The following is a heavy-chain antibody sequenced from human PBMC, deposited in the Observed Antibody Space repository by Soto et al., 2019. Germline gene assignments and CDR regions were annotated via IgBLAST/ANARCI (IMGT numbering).Heavy chain of an antibody. J-gene: IGHJ3*02. Sequence: SVKVSCKASGGTFSSYAISWVRQAPGQGLEWMGGIIPIFGTANYAQKFQGRVTITADESTSTAYMELSSLRSEDTAVYYCARVLGYSSSWWRHSAFDIWGQGTTVTVSS. D-gene: IGHD6-13*01. CDR1: GGTFSSYA. CDR2: IIPIFGTA. CDR3: ARVLGYSSSWWRHSAFDI. V-gene: IGHV1-69*13.